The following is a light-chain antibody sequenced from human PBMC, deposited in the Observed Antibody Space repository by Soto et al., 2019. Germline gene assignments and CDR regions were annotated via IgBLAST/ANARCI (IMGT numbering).Light chain of an antibody. Sequence: DIVMTQSLATLSVSPGERATLSCRASQSVSSNLAWYQQKPGQAPRLLIYGASTRATGIPARFSGSGSGTEFTLTISSLQSEDFAVYYCQQYNNWPPWTFGQGTKVDIK. CDR1: QSVSSN. CDR3: QQYNNWPPWT. CDR2: GAS. V-gene: IGKV3-15*01. J-gene: IGKJ1*01.